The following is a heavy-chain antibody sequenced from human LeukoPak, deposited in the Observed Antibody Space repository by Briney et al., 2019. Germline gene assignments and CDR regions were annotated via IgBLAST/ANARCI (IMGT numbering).Heavy chain of an antibody. J-gene: IGHJ4*02. CDR3: ARSYDTNFDY. V-gene: IGHV4-59*12. Sequence: PSEILSLTCTVAGGSIRSYYWSWIRQPPGKGLEWIGYIYFSWSTSYNPSLKSRVTISVDRSKNQFSLKLSSVAAADTAVYYCARSYDTNFDYWGQGTLVTVSS. CDR2: IYFSWST. D-gene: IGHD3-3*01. CDR1: GGSIRSYY.